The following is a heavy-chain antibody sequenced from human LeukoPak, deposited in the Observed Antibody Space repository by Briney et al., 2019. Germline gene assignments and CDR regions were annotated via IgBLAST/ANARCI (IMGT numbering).Heavy chain of an antibody. CDR3: AREPLGVVIIRAFDY. CDR2: IWYDGSNK. CDR1: GFTFSSYG. J-gene: IGHJ4*02. Sequence: GGSLRLSCAASGFTFSSYGMHWVRQAPGKGLGWVAVIWYDGSNKYYADSVKGRFTISRDNSKNTLYLQMNSLRAEDTAVYYCAREPLGVVIIRAFDYWGQGTLVTVSS. D-gene: IGHD3-3*01. V-gene: IGHV3-33*01.